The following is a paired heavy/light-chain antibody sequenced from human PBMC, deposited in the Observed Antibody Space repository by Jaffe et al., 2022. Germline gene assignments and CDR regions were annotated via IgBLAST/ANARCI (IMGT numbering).Light chain of an antibody. Sequence: EIVLTQSPGTLSLSPGERATLSCRASQSVSTSYLAWYQQKPGQAPRLLIYRASSRATGIPDRFSGSGFGTDFTLTITRLEPEDFAVYYCQQYENSPMYTFGQGTKLEIK. V-gene: IGKV3-20*01. CDR3: QQYENSPMYT. J-gene: IGKJ2*01. CDR1: QSVSTSY. CDR2: RAS.
Heavy chain of an antibody. Sequence: QLQLQESGPGLVKPSETLSLTCTVSGGSISSSSYYWGWIRQPPGKGLEWIGSIYYTGTTHYNPTLKSRVTLSVDTSKNQFSLEVTSVTAADTAVYYCARLGTTVTTRSWYWFDPWGQGSLVIVSS. J-gene: IGHJ5*02. CDR1: GGSISSSSYY. CDR2: IYYTGTT. CDR3: ARLGTTVTTRSWYWFDP. V-gene: IGHV4-39*01. D-gene: IGHD4-17*01.